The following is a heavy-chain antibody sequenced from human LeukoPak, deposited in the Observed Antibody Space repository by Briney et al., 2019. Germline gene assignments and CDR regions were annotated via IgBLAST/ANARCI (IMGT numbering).Heavy chain of an antibody. CDR1: GFTFSSYW. J-gene: IGHJ6*03. Sequence: GGSLRLSCAASGFTFSSYWMSWVRQAPGKGLEWVANIKQDGSEKYYVDSVKGRFTISRDNAKNSLYLQMNSLRAEDTAVYYCARDREGTSVWPRRNYYYMDVWGKGTTVTISS. CDR2: IKQDGSEK. V-gene: IGHV3-7*03. CDR3: ARDREGTSVWPRRNYYYMDV. D-gene: IGHD6-19*01.